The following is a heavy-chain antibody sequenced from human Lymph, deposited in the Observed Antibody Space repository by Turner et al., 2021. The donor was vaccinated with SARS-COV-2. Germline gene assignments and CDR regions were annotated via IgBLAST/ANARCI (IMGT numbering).Heavy chain of an antibody. CDR3: AKQGGGRYCSGGSCYRGYFDY. D-gene: IGHD2-15*01. Sequence: QVQLVESGGGLVQPGRSLRLSCAASGFPFSVYGMYWVRQAPGKGLEWVAVISYDGSNKDYADSVKGRFTISRDNSKNTLYMQMNSLRAEDTAVYYCAKQGGGRYCSGGSCYRGYFDYWGQGTLVTVSS. J-gene: IGHJ4*02. V-gene: IGHV3-30*18. CDR1: GFPFSVYG. CDR2: ISYDGSNK.